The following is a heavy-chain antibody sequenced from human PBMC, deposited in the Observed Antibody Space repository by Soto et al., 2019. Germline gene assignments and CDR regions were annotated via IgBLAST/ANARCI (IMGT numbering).Heavy chain of an antibody. CDR1: GFTFSNYG. V-gene: IGHV3-30*03. Sequence: GGSLRLSCAASGFTFSNYGLHWVRQAPGKGLEWVALISYDGSNKYYVDSVKGRFTISRDNSKNTLYLQMNSLRAEDTAVYYCSGSYHYFDYWGQGTLVTVSS. CDR2: ISYDGSNK. CDR3: SGSYHYFDY. J-gene: IGHJ4*02. D-gene: IGHD1-26*01.